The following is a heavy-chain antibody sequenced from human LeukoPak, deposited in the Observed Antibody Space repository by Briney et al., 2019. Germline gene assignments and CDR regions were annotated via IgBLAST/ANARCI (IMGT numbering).Heavy chain of an antibody. CDR3: ARGVGSSSSNWFDP. V-gene: IGHV4-34*01. CDR1: GGSFSGYY. CDR2: INHSGST. J-gene: IGHJ5*02. Sequence: SETLSLTCAVYGGSFSGYYWSWIRQPPGKGLEWIGEINHSGSTNYNPSLKSRVTISVDTSKNQFSLKLSSVTAADTATYYCARGVGSSSSNWFDPWGQGTLVTVSS. D-gene: IGHD6-6*01.